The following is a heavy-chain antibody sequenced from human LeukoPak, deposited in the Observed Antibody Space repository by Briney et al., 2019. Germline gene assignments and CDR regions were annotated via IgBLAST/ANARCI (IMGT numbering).Heavy chain of an antibody. D-gene: IGHD3-22*01. CDR2: INHSGST. V-gene: IGHV4-34*01. CDR3: ARGITNYYDSSGYYFDY. J-gene: IGHJ4*02. Sequence: SETLSLTCAVYGGSFSGYYWSWIRQPPGRGLEWIREINHSGSTNYNPSLKSRVTISVDTSKNQFSLKLSSVTAADTAVYYCARGITNYYDSSGYYFDYWGQGTLVTVSS. CDR1: GGSFSGYY.